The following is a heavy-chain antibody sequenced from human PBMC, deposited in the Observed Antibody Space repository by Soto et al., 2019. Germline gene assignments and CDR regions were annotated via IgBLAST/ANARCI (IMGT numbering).Heavy chain of an antibody. CDR2: ARNDPRALTT. CDR1: GFTFSDYH. CDR3: VSSLQY. J-gene: IGHJ4*02. V-gene: IGHV3-72*01. Sequence: EMQLVESGGGLVQPGGSLRLSCAASGFTFSDYHMEWVRQAPGKGLEWIGRARNDPRALTTHHAASVRGRFTTSRDDSKNSLYLQMNSLKAEDTAVYYCVSSLQYWGQGTLVTVSS.